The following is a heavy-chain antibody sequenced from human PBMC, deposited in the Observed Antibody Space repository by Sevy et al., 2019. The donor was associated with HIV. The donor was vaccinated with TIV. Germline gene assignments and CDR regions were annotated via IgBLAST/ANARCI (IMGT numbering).Heavy chain of an antibody. CDR1: GFTFSEYG. V-gene: IGHV3-30*04. CDR3: ARDRGEIRSSAFNY. D-gene: IGHD3-10*01. J-gene: IGHJ4*02. CDR2: ISHDGRNNK. Sequence: GGSLRLSCAASGFTFSEYGMHWVRQAPGKGLEWVAVISHDGRNNKYNADSVKGRFTISRDNSKNTLYLQMNSLRAEDTAIYYCARDRGEIRSSAFNYWGQGTLVTVSS.